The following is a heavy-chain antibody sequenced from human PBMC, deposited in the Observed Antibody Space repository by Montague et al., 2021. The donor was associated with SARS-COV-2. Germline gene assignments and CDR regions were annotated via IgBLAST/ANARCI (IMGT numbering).Heavy chain of an antibody. CDR3: ASTRYYYDSSRSDAFDI. J-gene: IGHJ3*02. D-gene: IGHD3-22*01. CDR1: GGSISSSNYY. Sequence: SETLSFTCTVSGGSISSSNYYWGWIRQPTGKELEWIGSNYDSGSTYYNPTLKSRITISVDTSKNQLSLKLSSVTAADTAVSWCASTRYYYDSSRSDAFDIWGQGTMVTVSS. V-gene: IGHV4-39*01. CDR2: NYDSGST.